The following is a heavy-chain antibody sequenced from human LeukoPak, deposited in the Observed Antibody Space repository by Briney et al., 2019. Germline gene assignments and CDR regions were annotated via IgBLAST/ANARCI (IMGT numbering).Heavy chain of an antibody. CDR3: ARGEPAAGRFDY. D-gene: IGHD6-13*01. J-gene: IGHJ4*02. CDR1: GFTFNSYW. CDR2: IETGGAST. Sequence: GGSLRLSCAASGFTFNSYWMSWVRQAPGKGLEWVSAIETGGASTYYADSVKGRFTISRDNSKNTLYLQMNSLRAEDTAVYYCARGEPAAGRFDYWGQGTLVTVSS. V-gene: IGHV3-66*01.